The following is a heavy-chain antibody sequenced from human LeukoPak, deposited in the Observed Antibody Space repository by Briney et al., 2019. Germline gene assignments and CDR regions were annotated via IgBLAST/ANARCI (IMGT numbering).Heavy chain of an antibody. V-gene: IGHV3-7*01. Sequence: GGSLRLSCAASGFTFSAYWMSWVRQAPGKGLEWVANINQDGREKYYMDSMKGRLNISRDNTENSVFLQLTSLRPEDTGIYFCAKGRDYGDFWGQGTLVAVSS. CDR3: AKGRDYGDF. J-gene: IGHJ4*02. CDR1: GFTFSAYW. CDR2: INQDGREK.